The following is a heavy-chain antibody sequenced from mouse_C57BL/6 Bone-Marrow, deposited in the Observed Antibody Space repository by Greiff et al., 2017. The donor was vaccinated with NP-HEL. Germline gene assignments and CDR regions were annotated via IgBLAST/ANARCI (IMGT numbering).Heavy chain of an antibody. V-gene: IGHV5-17*01. CDR3: ARIGGSSSYWYFDV. CDR1: GFTFSDYG. Sequence: DVMLVESGGGLVKPGGSLKLSCAASGFTFSDYGMHWVRQAPEKGLEWVAYISSGSSTIYYADTVKGRFTISRDNAKNTLFLQMTSLRSEDTAMYYCARIGGSSSYWYFDVWGTGTTVTVSS. CDR2: ISSGSSTI. D-gene: IGHD1-1*01. J-gene: IGHJ1*03.